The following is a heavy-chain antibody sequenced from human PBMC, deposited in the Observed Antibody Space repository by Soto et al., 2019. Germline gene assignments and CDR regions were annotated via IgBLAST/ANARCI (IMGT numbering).Heavy chain of an antibody. CDR2: IYSGGST. Sequence: GGSLRLSCAASGFTVSSNYMSWVRQAPGKGLEWVSVIYSGGSTYYADSVKGRFTISRDNSKNTLYLQMNSLRAEDTAVYYCARDYSNHYYYYGMDVWGQGTTVTVSS. V-gene: IGHV3-53*01. J-gene: IGHJ6*02. CDR3: ARDYSNHYYYYGMDV. D-gene: IGHD4-4*01. CDR1: GFTVSSNY.